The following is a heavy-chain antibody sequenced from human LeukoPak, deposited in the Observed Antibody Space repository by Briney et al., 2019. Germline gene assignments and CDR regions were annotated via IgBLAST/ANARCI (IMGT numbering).Heavy chain of an antibody. V-gene: IGHV3-21*06. CDR2: ISSSSHYI. J-gene: IGHJ4*02. D-gene: IGHD1-26*01. CDR1: GFTFSSYS. Sequence: GGSLRLSCAASGFTFSSYSLNWVRQAPGKGLEWVSSISSSSHYIYYADSLKGRFTISRDNAKNSLYLQMNSLRAEDTAVYYCAKGITGTGSYSVADHWGQGILVTVSS. CDR3: AKGITGTGSYSVADH.